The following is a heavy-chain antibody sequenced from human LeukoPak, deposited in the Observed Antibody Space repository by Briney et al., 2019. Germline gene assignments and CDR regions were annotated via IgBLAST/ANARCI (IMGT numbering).Heavy chain of an antibody. CDR1: GVSVSSGTYF. CDR2: IHYSVTT. V-gene: IGHV4-61*01. CDR3: ARGYCSSTSCYSGAYGMDV. Sequence: SETLSLTCTVSGVSVSSGTYFWTWVRQPPGKGLEWIGHIHYSVTTNYNPSLKSRVTMSLDTSKNQFSLKLSSVTAADTAVYYCARGYCSSTSCYSGAYGMDVWGQGTTVTVSS. D-gene: IGHD2-2*01. J-gene: IGHJ6*02.